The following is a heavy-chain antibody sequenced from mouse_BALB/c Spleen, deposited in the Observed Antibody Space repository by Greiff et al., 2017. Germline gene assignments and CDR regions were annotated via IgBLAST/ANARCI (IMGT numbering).Heavy chain of an antibody. D-gene: IGHD2-1*01. V-gene: IGHV1-26*01. CDR3: ARDGNSFAY. Sequence: EVQLQQSGPELVKPGASVKISCKASGYSFTGYYMHWVKQSHVKSLEWIGRINPYNGATSYNQNFKDKASLTVDKSSSTAYMELHSLTSEDSAVYYCARDGNSFAYWGQGTLVTVSA. CDR2: INPYNGAT. CDR1: GYSFTGYY. J-gene: IGHJ3*01.